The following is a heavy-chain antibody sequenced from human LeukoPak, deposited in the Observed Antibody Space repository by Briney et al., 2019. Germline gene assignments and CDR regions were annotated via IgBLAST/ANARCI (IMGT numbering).Heavy chain of an antibody. J-gene: IGHJ5*02. CDR2: IHYSGTN. Sequence: SETLSLTCTVSGGSVSSTSYYWGWIRQPPGKGLEWIGSIHYSGTNCYNPSLKSRVSISVDTSKNQFSLKLSSVTAADTAVYYCAKTFDILTGYAVFDPWGQGTLVTVSS. D-gene: IGHD3-9*01. V-gene: IGHV4-39*01. CDR1: GGSVSSTSYY. CDR3: AKTFDILTGYAVFDP.